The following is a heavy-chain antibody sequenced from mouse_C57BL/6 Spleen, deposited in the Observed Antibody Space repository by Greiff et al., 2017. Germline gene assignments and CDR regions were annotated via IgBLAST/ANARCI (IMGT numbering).Heavy chain of an antibody. CDR2: ISPNNGGT. CDR3: ASRGYGSLDD. V-gene: IGHV1-18*01. CDR1: GYTCTDYN. Sequence: LEQSGASVKIPCKAVGYTCTDYNMACVKYSHGKSLEWIGDISPNNGGTIYNQKFKGKATLTVDQSSRTAYMELRSLTSEDTALYHCASRGYGSLDDWGTGTTVTVSS. D-gene: IGHD1-2*01. J-gene: IGHJ2*01.